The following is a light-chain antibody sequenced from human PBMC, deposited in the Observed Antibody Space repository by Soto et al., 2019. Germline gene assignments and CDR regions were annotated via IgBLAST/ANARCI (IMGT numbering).Light chain of an antibody. J-gene: IGKJ1*01. CDR1: QRVSSRY. CDR2: GSS. V-gene: IGKV3-20*01. Sequence: EIVLTQSPGTLSLSPGERATISCRASQRVSSRYFAWFQQRPGQVPRLLIFGSSSRAPGIPDRFSGSGSGTDFTLTISRLEPEDFGVYYCQQYYHSSRTFGQGTKVEIK. CDR3: QQYYHSSRT.